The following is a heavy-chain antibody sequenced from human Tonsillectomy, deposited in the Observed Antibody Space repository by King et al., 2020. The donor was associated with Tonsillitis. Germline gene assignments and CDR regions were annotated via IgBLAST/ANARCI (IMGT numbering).Heavy chain of an antibody. Sequence: VQLVESGGGVVQPGRSLRLSCAASGFTFSSYGMHWVRQAPGKGLEWVAVIWYDGSKKYYADSVKGRFTISRDNSKNTLYLQMNSLRAEDTAVYYCAGGLIGDHPYYYYYMDVWGKGTTVTVSS. D-gene: IGHD2-21*02. CDR2: IWYDGSKK. CDR1: GFTFSSYG. J-gene: IGHJ6*03. CDR3: AGGLIGDHPYYYYYMDV. V-gene: IGHV3-33*08.